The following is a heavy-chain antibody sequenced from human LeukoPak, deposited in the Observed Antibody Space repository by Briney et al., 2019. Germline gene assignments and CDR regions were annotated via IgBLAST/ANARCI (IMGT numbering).Heavy chain of an antibody. D-gene: IGHD5-18*01. Sequence: GGSLRLSCAASGFTFTNYAMSWVRQAPGKGLEWVSAITTDGRSTYYADSVKGRFTISRDNSKNTLYLQMNSLRAEDTAVYYCARVYSYGVIDYWGQGTLVTVSS. V-gene: IGHV3-23*01. CDR1: GFTFTNYA. CDR2: ITTDGRST. CDR3: ARVYSYGVIDY. J-gene: IGHJ4*02.